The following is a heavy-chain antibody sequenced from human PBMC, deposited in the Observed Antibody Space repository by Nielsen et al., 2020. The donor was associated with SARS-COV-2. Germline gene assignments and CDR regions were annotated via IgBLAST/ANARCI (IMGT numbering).Heavy chain of an antibody. V-gene: IGHV3-23*01. CDR1: GFTFSSYV. CDR3: ARDDGSYYPVYYFDY. D-gene: IGHD1-26*01. Sequence: GGSLRLSCAASGFTFSSYVMSWVRQAPGKGLEWVSAISGSTSNTYYADSVKGRFTIPRDNSKNTLYLQMNSLRDEDTAVYYCARDDGSYYPVYYFDYWGQGTLVTVSS. CDR2: ISGSTSNT. J-gene: IGHJ4*02.